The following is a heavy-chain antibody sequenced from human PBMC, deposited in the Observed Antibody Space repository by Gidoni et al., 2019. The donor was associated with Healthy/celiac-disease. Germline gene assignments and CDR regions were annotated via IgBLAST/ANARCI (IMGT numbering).Heavy chain of an antibody. CDR1: GFTFISYA. J-gene: IGHJ4*02. Sequence: EVQLLESGGGWVQPGGSLILSCAASGFTFISYAMGWVRQAPGQGLEWVAAISGSGGSTYSADSVKGRFIISRDKSKNTLYLQMNSLRAEDTAVYYCANPRPTFDYWGQGTLVTVSS. V-gene: IGHV3-23*01. CDR2: ISGSGGST. CDR3: ANPRPTFDY.